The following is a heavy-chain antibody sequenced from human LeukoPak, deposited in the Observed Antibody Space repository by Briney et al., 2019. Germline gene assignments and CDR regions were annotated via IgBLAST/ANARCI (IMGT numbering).Heavy chain of an antibody. CDR2: ISGDGGRT. CDR3: AKDLASVYDAFNI. Sequence: QPGGSLRLSCAASGFTFDDYAMNWVRQAPGKGLEWVSLISGDGGRTFYAGSVKGRFTISRDNSKNSLYLEMNSMRTEDTALYYCAKDLASVYDAFNIWGQGTMVTVSS. V-gene: IGHV3-43*02. J-gene: IGHJ3*02. CDR1: GFTFDDYA.